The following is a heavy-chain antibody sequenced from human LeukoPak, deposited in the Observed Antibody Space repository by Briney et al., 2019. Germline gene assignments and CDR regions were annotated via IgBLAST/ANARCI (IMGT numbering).Heavy chain of an antibody. V-gene: IGHV4-59*01. Sequence: SETLSLTCTVSGGSISSYYWSWIRQPPGKGLEWIGYIYYSGSTNYNPSLKSRVTISVDTSKNQFSLKLSSVTAADTAVYYCAREMGHVEMATNNRRAFDIWGLGTMVTVSS. CDR3: AREMGHVEMATNNRRAFDI. D-gene: IGHD5-24*01. CDR1: GGSISSYY. J-gene: IGHJ3*02. CDR2: IYYSGST.